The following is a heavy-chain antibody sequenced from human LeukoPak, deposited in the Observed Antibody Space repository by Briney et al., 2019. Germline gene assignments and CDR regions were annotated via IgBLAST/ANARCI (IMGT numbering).Heavy chain of an antibody. Sequence: GESLKISCRGSGYTFTSYWIGWVRQLPGKGLEWMGVIYPGDSDASYSPSFQGRVTISADKSIRTAYLQWSSLKASDSAIYYCARKYTITTKFDYWGQGTLVTVSS. CDR2: IYPGDSDA. V-gene: IGHV5-51*01. CDR3: ARKYTITTKFDY. CDR1: GYTFTSYW. J-gene: IGHJ4*02. D-gene: IGHD1-1*01.